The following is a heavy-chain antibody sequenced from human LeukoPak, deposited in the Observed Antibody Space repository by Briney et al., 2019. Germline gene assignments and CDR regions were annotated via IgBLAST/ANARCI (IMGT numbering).Heavy chain of an antibody. CDR3: ARDRGATSYYYYYGMDV. J-gene: IGHJ6*02. CDR1: GDSVSSNSAA. D-gene: IGHD1-26*01. CDR2: TYYGSKWYN. Sequence: SQTLSLTCAISGDSVSSNSAAWNWIRQSPSRGLEWLGRTYYGSKWYNDYAVSVKSRITINPDTSKNQFSLQLNSVTPEDTAVYYCARDRGATSYYYYYGMDVWGQGTTVTVSS. V-gene: IGHV6-1*01.